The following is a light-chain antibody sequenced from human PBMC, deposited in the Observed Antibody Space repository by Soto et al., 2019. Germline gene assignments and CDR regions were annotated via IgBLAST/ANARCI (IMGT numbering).Light chain of an antibody. Sequence: QSVLTQPPSVSGAPGQRVTISCTGSRTNIGAGYNVQWYQQVPGTAPKLLIYANNNRPSGVPDRFSGSKPGTSASLAITGLQAEDEADYYCQSYDSSPSGSRVFGGGTKLTVL. V-gene: IGLV1-40*01. CDR3: QSYDSSPSGSRV. J-gene: IGLJ2*01. CDR1: RTNIGAGYN. CDR2: ANN.